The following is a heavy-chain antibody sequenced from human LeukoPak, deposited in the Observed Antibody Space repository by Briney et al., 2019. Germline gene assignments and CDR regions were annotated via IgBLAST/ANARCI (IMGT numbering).Heavy chain of an antibody. CDR1: GFTFSSYW. Sequence: GGSLRLSCAASGFTFSSYWMHWVRQAPGKGLVWVSRINSDGSSTSYADSVKGRFTISRDNAKNTLYLQMNSLRAEDTAVYYCARGDYSNFVSPRPYYYYGMDVWGQGTTVTVSS. CDR3: ARGDYSNFVSPRPYYYYGMDV. CDR2: INSDGSST. V-gene: IGHV3-74*01. D-gene: IGHD4-11*01. J-gene: IGHJ6*02.